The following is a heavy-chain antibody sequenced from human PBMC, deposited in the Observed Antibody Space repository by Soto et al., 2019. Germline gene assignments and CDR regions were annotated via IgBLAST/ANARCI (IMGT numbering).Heavy chain of an antibody. V-gene: IGHV3-21*01. CDR1: GFTFSSYS. J-gene: IGHJ4*02. CDR3: ARDRRSSSWSSDFDY. Sequence: PGGSLRLSCAASGFTFSSYSMNWVRQAPGKGLEWVSSISSSSSYIYYADSVKGRFTISRDNAKNSLYLQMNSLRAEDTAVYYCARDRRSSSWSSDFDYWGQGTLVTVSS. CDR2: ISSSSSYI. D-gene: IGHD6-13*01.